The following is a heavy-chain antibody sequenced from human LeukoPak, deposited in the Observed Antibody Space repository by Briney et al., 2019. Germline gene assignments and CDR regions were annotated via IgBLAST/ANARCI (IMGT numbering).Heavy chain of an antibody. CDR1: GFTFSSYA. CDR3: AKDSYYDYVWGTYQKLDP. D-gene: IGHD3-16*01. CDR2: ISGSGGST. J-gene: IGHJ5*02. Sequence: GGSLRLSCAASGFTFSSYAMSWVRQAPGKGLEWVSAISGSGGSTYYADSVKGRFTISRDNSKNTLYLQMNSLRAEDTAVYYCAKDSYYDYVWGTYQKLDPWGQGTLVTVSS. V-gene: IGHV3-23*01.